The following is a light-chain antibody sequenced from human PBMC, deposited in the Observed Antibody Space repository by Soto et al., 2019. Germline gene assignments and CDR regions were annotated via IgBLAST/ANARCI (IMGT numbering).Light chain of an antibody. CDR3: QQRKHWPPLT. Sequence: ETVLTQSPATLSLSPGERATLSCRASHSVDIYLAWYQQKPGQAPRLLIYDASNRATGIPARFTGSGSGTDFTLTISSLEPEDFAVYYCQQRKHWPPLTFGGGTKVEMK. J-gene: IGKJ4*01. V-gene: IGKV3-11*01. CDR2: DAS. CDR1: HSVDIY.